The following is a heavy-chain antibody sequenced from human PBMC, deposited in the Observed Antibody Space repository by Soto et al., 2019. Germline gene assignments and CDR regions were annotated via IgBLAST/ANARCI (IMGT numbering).Heavy chain of an antibody. CDR1: GYTFTSYY. J-gene: IGHJ3*02. CDR3: AREGVQLWLQAFDI. V-gene: IGHV1-46*01. D-gene: IGHD5-18*01. Sequence: ASVKVSCKASGYTFTSYYMHWVRQAPGQGLEWMGIVNPSGGSTSYAQKFQGRVTMTRDTSASAVYMELSSLRSEDTAVYYCAREGVQLWLQAFDIWGQGTMVTVSS. CDR2: VNPSGGST.